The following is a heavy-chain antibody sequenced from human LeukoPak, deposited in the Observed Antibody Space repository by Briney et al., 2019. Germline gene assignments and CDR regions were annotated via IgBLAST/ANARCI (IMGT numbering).Heavy chain of an antibody. J-gene: IGHJ4*02. D-gene: IGHD3-22*01. CDR2: IGGSGGST. V-gene: IGHV3-23*01. Sequence: PGGSLRLSCAASGFTFSSYAMSWVRQAPGKGLEWVSAIGGSGGSTFYADSVKGRFTISRGNSKNTLYLQMNSLRVEDTAVYYCAKDRHSYESRGFDCWGQGTPVTVSS. CDR3: AKDRHSYESRGFDC. CDR1: GFTFSSYA.